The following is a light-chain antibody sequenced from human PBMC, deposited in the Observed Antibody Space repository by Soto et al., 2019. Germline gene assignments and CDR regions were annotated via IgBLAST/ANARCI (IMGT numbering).Light chain of an antibody. CDR3: CSYAGSGTLL. Sequence: QSALTQPASVSGSPGQSITISCTGTSSDVGSYNLVSWYQQHPGKAPKLMIYEDSKRPSGVSNRFSGSKSGNTASLTLSGLQAEDEADYYCCSYAGSGTLLFGGGTKVTVL. CDR1: SSDVGSYNL. J-gene: IGLJ2*01. V-gene: IGLV2-23*01. CDR2: EDS.